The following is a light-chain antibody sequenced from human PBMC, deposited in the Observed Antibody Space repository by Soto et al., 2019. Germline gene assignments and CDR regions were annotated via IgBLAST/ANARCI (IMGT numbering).Light chain of an antibody. Sequence: DIQLTQSPSFLSASVGDRVTITCRASQGVSSYLAWYQQKPGKAPKLLIYAASTLQRGVPSRFSGSGSGTEFTLTISSLQPEDFATYYCQQLRNYHFLFGPGPKVDIK. CDR2: AAS. CDR1: QGVSSY. V-gene: IGKV1-9*01. J-gene: IGKJ3*01. CDR3: QQLRNYHFL.